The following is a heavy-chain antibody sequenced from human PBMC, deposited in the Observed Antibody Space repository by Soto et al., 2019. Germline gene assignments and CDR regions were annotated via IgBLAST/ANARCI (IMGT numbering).Heavy chain of an antibody. CDR2: ISYDGSNK. J-gene: IGHJ6*02. Sequence: GGSLRLSCAASGFTFSSYAMHWVRQAPGKGLEWVAVISYDGSNKYYADSVKGRFTISRDNSKNTLYLQMNSLRAEDTAVYYCASLALQQLLYYYYYYGMDVWGQGTTVTVSS. CDR1: GFTFSSYA. V-gene: IGHV3-30-3*01. CDR3: ASLALQQLLYYYYYYGMDV. D-gene: IGHD3-10*01.